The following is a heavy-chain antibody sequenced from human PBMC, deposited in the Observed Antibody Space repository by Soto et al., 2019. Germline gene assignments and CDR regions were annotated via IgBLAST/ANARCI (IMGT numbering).Heavy chain of an antibody. CDR3: ARDGAIFGVVIIHNTYYYYGMDV. CDR2: IWYDGSNK. V-gene: IGHV3-33*08. CDR1: GFTFSSYA. D-gene: IGHD3-3*01. Sequence: GGSLRLSCAASGFTFSSYAMSWVRQAPGKGLEWVAVIWYDGSNKYYADSVKGRFTISRDNSKNTLYLQMNSLRAEDTAVYYCARDGAIFGVVIIHNTYYYYGMDVWGQGTTVTVSS. J-gene: IGHJ6*02.